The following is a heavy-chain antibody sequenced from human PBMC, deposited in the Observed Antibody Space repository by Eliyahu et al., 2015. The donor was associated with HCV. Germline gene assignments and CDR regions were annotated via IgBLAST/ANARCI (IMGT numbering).Heavy chain of an antibody. J-gene: IGHJ4*02. D-gene: IGHD5-24*01. V-gene: IGHV4-34*01. CDR2: INXSGST. CDR1: GGSFSGYY. Sequence: QVQLQQWGAGLLKPSETLSLXCAVYGGSFSGYYWSWIXQPPGKGLEWIXEINXSGSTNYNPSLKSRVTISADTSKKQFSLKMRSVTAADTAVYYCARGRKRWLQLRGFDYWGQGTLVTVSS. CDR3: ARGRKRWLQLRGFDY.